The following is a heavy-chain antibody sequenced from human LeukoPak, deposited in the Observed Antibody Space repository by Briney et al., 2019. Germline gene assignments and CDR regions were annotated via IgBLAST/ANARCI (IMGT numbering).Heavy chain of an antibody. J-gene: IGHJ6*03. CDR2: ISAYNGNT. CDR3: ARFFWSGYYYYYYMDV. Sequence: ASVKVSCKASGYTFTSYSISWVRQAPGQGLEWMGWISAYNGNTNYAQKLQGRVTMTTDTSTGTAYMELRSLRSDDTAVYYCARFFWSGYYYYYYMDVWGKGTTVTVSS. D-gene: IGHD3-3*01. CDR1: GYTFTSYS. V-gene: IGHV1-18*01.